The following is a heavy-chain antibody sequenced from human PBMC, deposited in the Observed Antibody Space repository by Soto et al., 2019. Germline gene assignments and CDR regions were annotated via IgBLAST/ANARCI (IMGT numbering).Heavy chain of an antibody. J-gene: IGHJ3*02. Sequence: GGSLRLSCAASGFTFDDYGMSWVRQAPGKGLEWVSGINWNGASTGYADSVKGRFTISRDNVKNSLYLQMNSLRAEDTALYYCAKPYXYDSSGYYKPEFDIWGQGTKVTVS. D-gene: IGHD3-22*01. CDR1: GFTFDDYG. V-gene: IGHV3-20*04. CDR3: AKPYXYDSSGYYKPEFDI. CDR2: INWNGAST.